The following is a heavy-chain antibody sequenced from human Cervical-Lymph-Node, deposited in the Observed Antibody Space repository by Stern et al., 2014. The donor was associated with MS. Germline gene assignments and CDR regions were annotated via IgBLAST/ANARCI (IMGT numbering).Heavy chain of an antibody. CDR1: GFLFDDYG. D-gene: IGHD2-8*02. CDR3: ARAFCTGGVCYSFPFYGMDV. CDR2: INYNGGST. J-gene: IGHJ6*02. Sequence: VQLVESGGGVVRPGGSLRLSCAASGFLFDDYGMSWVRPVPGKGPELVSAINYNGGSTDYASSVKGRFTISRDNAKKSLYLRMNSLRVEDTAVYHCARAFCTGGVCYSFPFYGMDVWGQGTTVTVSS. V-gene: IGHV3-20*01.